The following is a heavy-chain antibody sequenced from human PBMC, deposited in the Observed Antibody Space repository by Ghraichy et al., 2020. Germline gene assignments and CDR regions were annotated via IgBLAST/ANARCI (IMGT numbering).Heavy chain of an antibody. J-gene: IGHJ4*02. Sequence: GGSLRLSCAASGFTFSSYAMSWVRQAPGKGLEWVSAISGSGGSTYYADSVKGRFTISRDNSKNTLYLQMNSLRAEDTAVYYCAKDHMVRGPREGYYFDYWGQGTLVTVSS. V-gene: IGHV3-23*01. CDR3: AKDHMVRGPREGYYFDY. D-gene: IGHD3-10*01. CDR1: GFTFSSYA. CDR2: ISGSGGST.